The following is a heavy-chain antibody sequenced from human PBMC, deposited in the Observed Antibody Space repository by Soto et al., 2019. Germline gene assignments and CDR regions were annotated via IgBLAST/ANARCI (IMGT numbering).Heavy chain of an antibody. CDR2: IKEDGSEE. V-gene: IGHV3-7*01. J-gene: IGHJ4*02. CDR3: VRSFSFDWLLFTLDY. CDR1: GFTFNTYW. Sequence: QLVESGGGLVQPGGSLRLSCATSGFTFNTYWMTWVRQAPGKGLEWVANIKEDGSEENYVDSVKGRFTISRDNGKNSPFLQMNRLRREDSAVYYCVRSFSFDWLLFTLDYWGQGTLVSVSS. D-gene: IGHD3-9*01.